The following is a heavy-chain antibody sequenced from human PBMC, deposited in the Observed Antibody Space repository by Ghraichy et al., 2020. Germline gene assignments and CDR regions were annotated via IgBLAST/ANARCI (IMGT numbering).Heavy chain of an antibody. Sequence: SETLSLTCAVYGGSFSGYYWSWIRQPPGKGLEWIGEINHSGSTNYNPSLKSRVTISVDTSKNQFSLKLSSVTAADTAVYYCARRGLYCSGGSCYSHYYYYYGMDVWGQGTTVTVSS. V-gene: IGHV4-34*01. CDR1: GGSFSGYY. CDR2: INHSGST. J-gene: IGHJ6*02. CDR3: ARRGLYCSGGSCYSHYYYYYGMDV. D-gene: IGHD2-15*01.